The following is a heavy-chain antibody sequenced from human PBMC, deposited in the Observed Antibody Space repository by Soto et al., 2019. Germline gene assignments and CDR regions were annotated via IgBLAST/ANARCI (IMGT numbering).Heavy chain of an antibody. D-gene: IGHD6-19*01. V-gene: IGHV4-59*01. J-gene: IGHJ4*02. CDR3: ARNNGWYIDYFDY. CDR2: IYYSGST. CDR1: GGSINSYY. Sequence: LSLTCTVSGGSINSYYWNWIRQPPGKGLEWIGYIYYSGSTNYNPSLKSRVTISVDTSKNQFSLRLSSVTAADTAVYYCARNNGWYIDYFDYWGQGALVTVSS.